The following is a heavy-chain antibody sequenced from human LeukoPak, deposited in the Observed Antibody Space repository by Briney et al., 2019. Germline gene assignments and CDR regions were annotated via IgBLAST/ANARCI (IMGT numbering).Heavy chain of an antibody. CDR3: ARGGGEGIYAY. D-gene: IGHD5/OR15-5a*01. Sequence: SVKVSCKASGGTFSSYAISWVRQAPGQGLEWMGRIIPILGIANYAQKFQGRVTITADKSTSTAYMELSSLRSEDTAVYYCARGGGEGIYAYWGQGTLVTVSS. CDR2: IIPILGIA. CDR1: GGTFSSYA. V-gene: IGHV1-69*04. J-gene: IGHJ4*02.